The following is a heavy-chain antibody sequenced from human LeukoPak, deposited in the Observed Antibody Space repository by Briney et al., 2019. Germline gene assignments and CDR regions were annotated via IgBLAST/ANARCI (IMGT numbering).Heavy chain of an antibody. CDR2: ISRNSGSI. CDR3: AKDIYGDYKSNYFDY. D-gene: IGHD4-17*01. V-gene: IGHV3-9*01. J-gene: IGHJ4*02. Sequence: GGSLRLSCAASGFTCDDYAMHWVRQAPGKGLEWVSGISRNSGSIGYADSVKGRFTISRDNAKNSLYLQMNSLRAEDTALYYCAKDIYGDYKSNYFDYWGQGTLVTVSS. CDR1: GFTCDDYA.